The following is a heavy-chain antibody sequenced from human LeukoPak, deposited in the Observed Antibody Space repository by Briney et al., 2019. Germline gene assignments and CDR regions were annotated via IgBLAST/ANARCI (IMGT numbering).Heavy chain of an antibody. CDR2: INPNSGGT. V-gene: IGHV1-2*02. CDR1: GYTFTGCY. J-gene: IGHJ1*01. CDR3: ASVFGYCSGGSCYYDPTEYFQH. D-gene: IGHD2-15*01. Sequence: ASVNVSRKASGYTFTGCYMHWVRQAPGQGLEWMGWINPNSGGTNYAQKFQGRVTMTRDTSISTAYMELSRLRSDDTAVYYCASVFGYCSGGSCYYDPTEYFQHWGQGTLITVSS.